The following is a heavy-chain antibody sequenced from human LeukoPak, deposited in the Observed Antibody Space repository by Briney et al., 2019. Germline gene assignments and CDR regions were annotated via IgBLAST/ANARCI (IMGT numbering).Heavy chain of an antibody. CDR2: IYYSGST. CDR3: ARGGYLWFGESHTFDP. CDR1: GGSISSYY. V-gene: IGHV4-59*08. D-gene: IGHD3-10*01. Sequence: PTETLSLTCTVSGGSISSYYWSWLRQPPGKGLEWIGYIYYSGSTNYNPSLKSRVTISVDTSKNQFSLRLSSVTAADTAVYYCARGGYLWFGESHTFDPWGQGTLVTVSS. J-gene: IGHJ5*02.